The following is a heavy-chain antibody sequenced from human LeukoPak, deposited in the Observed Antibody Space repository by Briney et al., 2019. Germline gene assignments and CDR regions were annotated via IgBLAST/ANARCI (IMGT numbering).Heavy chain of an antibody. J-gene: IGHJ4*02. D-gene: IGHD3-10*01. CDR1: GFTFSSHS. Sequence: GGSLRLSCAASGFTFSSHSMNWVRQAPGKGLEWVSSISSSSSYIYYADSVKGRFTISRDNAKNSLYLQMNSLRAEDTAVYYCARGGITMVQGVIIGWGQGTLVTVSS. V-gene: IGHV3-21*01. CDR3: ARGGITMVQGVIIG. CDR2: ISSSSSYI.